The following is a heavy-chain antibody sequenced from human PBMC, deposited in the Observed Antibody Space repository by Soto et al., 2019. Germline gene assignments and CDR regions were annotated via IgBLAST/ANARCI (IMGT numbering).Heavy chain of an antibody. J-gene: IGHJ4*02. CDR2: IRSRTDGGTT. CDR1: GFSFSHVW. D-gene: IGHD3-22*01. CDR3: ATDYYDSSGYYVLGY. Sequence: GGSLRLSCAASGFSFSHVWMNWVRQAPGKGLEWVGRIRSRTDGGTTDYAAPVKGRFSISRDDSKNTVYLQMNSLKTEDTAVYYCATDYYDSSGYYVLGYWGQGTLVTVS. V-gene: IGHV3-15*07.